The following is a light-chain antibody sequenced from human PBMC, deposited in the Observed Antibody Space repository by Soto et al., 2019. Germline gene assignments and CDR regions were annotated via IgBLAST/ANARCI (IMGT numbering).Light chain of an antibody. J-gene: IGLJ3*02. CDR1: SGHSTYA. CDR2: LNSDGSH. V-gene: IGLV4-69*01. Sequence: QSVLTQSPSASASLGASVKLTCTLSSGHSTYAIAWHQQQPEKGPRYLMKLNSDGSHSKGDGIPDRFSGSSSGAERYLTISNLQSEDEADYYCQTWVTGPPWVFGGGTKLTVL. CDR3: QTWVTGPPWV.